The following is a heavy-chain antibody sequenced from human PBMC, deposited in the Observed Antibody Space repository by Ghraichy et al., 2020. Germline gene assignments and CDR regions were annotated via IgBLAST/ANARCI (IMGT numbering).Heavy chain of an antibody. D-gene: IGHD5-12*01. J-gene: IGHJ4*02. V-gene: IGHV3-7*03. Sequence: GGSLRLYCAASGLTFTTYWMSWVRQAPGKGLEWVANIKADGSEKYYVDSVKGRFTISTDSAKNSLYLQMNSLRAEDTAVYYCLVASIDYWGQGTLVTVST. CDR3: LVASIDY. CDR2: IKADGSEK. CDR1: GLTFTTYW.